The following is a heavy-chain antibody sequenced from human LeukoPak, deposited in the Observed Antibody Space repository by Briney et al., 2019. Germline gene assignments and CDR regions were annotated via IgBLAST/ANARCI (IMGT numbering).Heavy chain of an antibody. D-gene: IGHD3-16*02. J-gene: IGHJ3*02. CDR1: GFTFSSYA. CDR3: TKFFLGRRDYVWESYRYLAFDI. CDR2: ISGSGGST. V-gene: IGHV3-23*01. Sequence: PGGSLRLSCAASGFTFSSYAMSWVRQAPGKGLEWVSAISGSGGSTYYADSVKGRFTISRDNSKNTLYLQMNSLRAEDTAVYYCTKFFLGRRDYVWESYRYLAFDIWGHGTMVTVSS.